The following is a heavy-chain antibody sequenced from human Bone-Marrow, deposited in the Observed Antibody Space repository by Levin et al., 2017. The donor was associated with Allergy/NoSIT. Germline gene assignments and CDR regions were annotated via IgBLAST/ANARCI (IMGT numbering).Heavy chain of an antibody. D-gene: IGHD3-10*02. CDR2: ISSDSDYM. Sequence: LSLTCAASGFNFNIFAINWVRQPPGRGLEWVSAISSDSDYMHYADSVKGRFTISRDNAKNSVYLQMNSLRAEDTAVYYCARDLMFFPTYWGQGTRVTVSS. J-gene: IGHJ4*02. CDR1: GFNFNIFA. V-gene: IGHV3-21*01. CDR3: ARDLMFFPTY.